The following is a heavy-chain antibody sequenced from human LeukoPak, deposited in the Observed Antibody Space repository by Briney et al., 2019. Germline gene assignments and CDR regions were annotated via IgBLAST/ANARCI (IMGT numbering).Heavy chain of an antibody. Sequence: PSETLSLTCAVYGGSFSGYYWSWIRQPPGKGLEWIGEINHSGSTNYNPSLKSRVTISVDTSKNQFSLKLSSVTTADTAVYYCASSRGPRGWFDRWGKGTLVTVSS. CDR1: GGSFSGYY. J-gene: IGHJ5*02. V-gene: IGHV4-34*01. CDR3: ASSRGPRGWFDR. D-gene: IGHD3-10*01. CDR2: INHSGST.